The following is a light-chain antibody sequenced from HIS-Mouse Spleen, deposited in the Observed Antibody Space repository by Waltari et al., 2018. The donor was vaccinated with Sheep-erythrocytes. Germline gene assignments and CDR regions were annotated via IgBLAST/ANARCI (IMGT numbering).Light chain of an antibody. V-gene: IGLV2-23*03. CDR3: CSYAGSSTFHVV. CDR2: EGS. Sequence: QSALTQPASVSGSPGQSITISCTGTSSDVGSYNLVSWYQQHHGKAPKLMIYEGSKRPSGVSNRFSGSKSGNTASLTISGLQAEDEADYYCCSYAGSSTFHVVFGGGTKLTVL. CDR1: SSDVGSYNL. J-gene: IGLJ2*01.